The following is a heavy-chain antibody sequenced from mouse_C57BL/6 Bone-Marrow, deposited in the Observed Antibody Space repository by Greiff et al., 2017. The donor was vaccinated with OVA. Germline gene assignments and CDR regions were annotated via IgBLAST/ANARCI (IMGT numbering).Heavy chain of an antibody. Sequence: QVQLQQSGPELVKPGASVKISCKASGYAFSSSWMNWVKQRPGKGLEWIGRIYPGDGDTNYNGKFKGKATLTADKSSSTAYMQLSSLTSEDSAVYFCARDLYYYGSSYNYWGQGTTLTVSS. CDR1: GYAFSSSW. CDR3: ARDLYYYGSSYNY. D-gene: IGHD1-1*01. J-gene: IGHJ2*01. CDR2: IYPGDGDT. V-gene: IGHV1-82*01.